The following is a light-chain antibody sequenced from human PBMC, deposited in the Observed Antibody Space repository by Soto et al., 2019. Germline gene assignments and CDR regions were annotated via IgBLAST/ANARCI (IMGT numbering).Light chain of an antibody. Sequence: QAVVTQEPSLTVXXXXTVXXXXXSSTGAVTSGHYPYWFQQKPGQAPRTLIYDTNNKHSWTPARFSGSLLGGTAALTLSGAQPEDEAEYYCLLSYRSGRVFGGGTKLTVL. CDR1: TGAVTSGHY. CDR3: LLSYRSGRV. CDR2: DTN. J-gene: IGLJ3*02. V-gene: IGLV7-46*01.